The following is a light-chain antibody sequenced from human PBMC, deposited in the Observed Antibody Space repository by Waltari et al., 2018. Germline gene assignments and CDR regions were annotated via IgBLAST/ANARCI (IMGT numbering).Light chain of an antibody. CDR3: QQFKSFLIT. J-gene: IGKJ5*01. V-gene: IGKV1-13*02. CDR1: QGINSA. Sequence: AIQLTQSPSSLSAPVGDRVTLTCRASQGINSALAWYQQKPGKAPKLLIYDASSLESGVPSRFSGSGYGTDFTLTISSLQPEDFATYYCQQFKSFLITFGQGTRLEIK. CDR2: DAS.